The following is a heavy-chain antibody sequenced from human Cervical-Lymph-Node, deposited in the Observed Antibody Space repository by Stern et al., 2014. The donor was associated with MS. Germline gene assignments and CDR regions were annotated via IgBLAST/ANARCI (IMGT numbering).Heavy chain of an antibody. Sequence: QVQLQESGPGLVKPSETLSLTCTVSGGSITNRDYWGWIRQSPGKGLEWIGSVYYSGITYYRPSLKSRGTIYIETSRNQIFLRLTSVTATDTAVYFCARGVTAVTNYVPNWCFDLWGRGTLVTVSS. V-gene: IGHV4-39*02. CDR2: VYYSGIT. CDR3: ARGVTAVTNYVPNWCFDL. CDR1: GGSITNRDY. J-gene: IGHJ2*01. D-gene: IGHD4-11*01.